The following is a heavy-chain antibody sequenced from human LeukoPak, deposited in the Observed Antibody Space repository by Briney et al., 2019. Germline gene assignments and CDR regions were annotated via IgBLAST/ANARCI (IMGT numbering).Heavy chain of an antibody. D-gene: IGHD3-22*01. CDR1: GFTFNNFG. J-gene: IGHJ4*02. V-gene: IGHV3-30*13. CDR3: ARSPRDSRDWTGTLDY. CDR2: ISYSGGVQ. Sequence: GGSLRLSCAASGFTFNNFGMHWVRQAPGKGLEWVSVISYSGGVQFYADSVKGRFTISRDDSKNRVHMQMNRLRVEDTAVYYCARSPRDSRDWTGTLDYWGQGALVTVSS.